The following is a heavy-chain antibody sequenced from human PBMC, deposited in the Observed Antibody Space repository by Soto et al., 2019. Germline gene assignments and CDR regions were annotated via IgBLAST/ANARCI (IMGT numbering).Heavy chain of an antibody. CDR1: GYSFTSYW. CDR3: ARHGDVGYYYYGMDV. V-gene: IGHV5-51*01. D-gene: IGHD1-26*01. CDR2: IYPGDSDT. Sequence: GESLKISCKGSGYSFTSYWIGWVRQMPGKGLEWMGIIYPGDSDTRYSPSFQGQVTISADKSISTAYLQWSSLKASDTAMYYCARHGDVGYYYYGMDVWGQGTTVTAP. J-gene: IGHJ6*02.